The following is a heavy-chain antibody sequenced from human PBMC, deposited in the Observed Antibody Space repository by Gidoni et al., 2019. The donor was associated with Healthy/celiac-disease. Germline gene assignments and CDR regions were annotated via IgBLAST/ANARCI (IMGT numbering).Heavy chain of an antibody. CDR3: ARDTYGYCSSTSCYPGG. Sequence: QVQLVESGGCVVQPGRSLRLSCSASGFTFISYAMHWVRQAPGKGLEWVAVISYDGSNKYYADSVKGRFTISRDNSKNTLYLQMNSLRAEDTAVYYCARDTYGYCSSTSCYPGGWGQGTLVTVSS. CDR1: GFTFISYA. D-gene: IGHD2-2*01. V-gene: IGHV3-30-3*01. CDR2: ISYDGSNK. J-gene: IGHJ4*02.